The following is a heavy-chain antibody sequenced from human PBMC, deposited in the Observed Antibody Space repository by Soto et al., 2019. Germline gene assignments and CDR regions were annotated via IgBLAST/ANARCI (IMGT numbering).Heavy chain of an antibody. CDR3: AHRPRGFSYHFDY. CDR2: IYWDDDE. J-gene: IGHJ4*02. D-gene: IGHD5-18*01. V-gene: IGHV2-5*02. CDR1: GFSLTTRGVG. Sequence: QITLKESGPTLVKPTQTLTLTCTFSGFSLTTRGVGVGWIRQPPGKALEWLALIYWDDDEGYSPSLKSSLTITTATPKNQVVLTMTNMDPADTATYYCAHRPRGFSYHFDYWGQGTLVTVSS.